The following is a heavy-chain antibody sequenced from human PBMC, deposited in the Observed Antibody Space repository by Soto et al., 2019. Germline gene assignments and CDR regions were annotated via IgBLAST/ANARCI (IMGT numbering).Heavy chain of an antibody. CDR1: GFTFSDYY. V-gene: IGHV3-11*01. Sequence: QVQLVESGGGLVKPGGSLRLSCAASGFTFSDYYMSWIRQAPGKGLEWVSYISSSGSTIYYADSVKGRFTISRDNAKNTLYLQMNSLRAEDTAVYYCARDGPSNVVVPAAMSYYYYMDVWGKGTTVTVSS. D-gene: IGHD2-2*01. CDR3: ARDGPSNVVVPAAMSYYYYMDV. CDR2: ISSSGSTI. J-gene: IGHJ6*03.